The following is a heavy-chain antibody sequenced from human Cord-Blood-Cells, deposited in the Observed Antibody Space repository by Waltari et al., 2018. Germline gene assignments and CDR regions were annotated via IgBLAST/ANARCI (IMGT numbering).Heavy chain of an antibody. CDR1: GGTFSSYA. Sequence: QVQLVQSGAEVKKPGSSVKVSCKASGGTFSSYAISWVRQAPGQGLEWMGGIIPIFGTANYAQKFQGRVTITADKSTSTAYMELSSLRSEDTAVYYCARDAAKSITRTTYYYYGMDVWGQGTTVTVSS. D-gene: IGHD1-7*01. J-gene: IGHJ6*02. CDR2: IIPIFGTA. V-gene: IGHV1-69*06. CDR3: ARDAAKSITRTTYYYYGMDV.